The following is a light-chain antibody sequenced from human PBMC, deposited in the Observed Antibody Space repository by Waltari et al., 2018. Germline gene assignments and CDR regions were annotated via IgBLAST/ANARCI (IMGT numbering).Light chain of an antibody. CDR2: MCF. CDR3: QQAVHTPST. Sequence: IVMTQSTLFLLVIPGEAAFTSCSSRQSLLHRDVYSYLNWYLQKPGQSPQLLCYMCFSRATGVPDRFTGSGAGTDFTLKISRLEPEDVGFYYCQQAVHTPSTFGQGTRAEIK. CDR1: QSLLHRDVYSY. V-gene: IGKV2-28*01. J-gene: IGKJ1*01.